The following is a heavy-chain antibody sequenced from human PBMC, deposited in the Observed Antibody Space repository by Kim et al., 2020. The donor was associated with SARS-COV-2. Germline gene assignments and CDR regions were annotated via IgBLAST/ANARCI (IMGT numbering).Heavy chain of an antibody. Sequence: SETLSLTCTVSGGSISSYYWSWIRQPPGKGLEWIGYIYYSGSTNYNPSLKSRVTISVDTSKNQFSLKLSSVTAADTAVYYCARDGLGIAAAGTDGFDPWGQGTLVTVSS. CDR2: IYYSGST. CDR1: GGSISSYY. CDR3: ARDGLGIAAAGTDGFDP. V-gene: IGHV4-59*01. J-gene: IGHJ5*02. D-gene: IGHD6-13*01.